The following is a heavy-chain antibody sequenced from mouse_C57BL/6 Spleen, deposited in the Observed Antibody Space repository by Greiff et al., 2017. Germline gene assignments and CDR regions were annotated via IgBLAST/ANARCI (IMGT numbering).Heavy chain of an antibody. D-gene: IGHD1-1*01. Sequence: QVQLQQPGAELVMPGASVKLSCKASGYTFTSYWMHWVKQRPGQGLEWIGEIDPSDSYTNYNQKFKGKSTLTVDKSSSTAYMQLSSLTSEDSAVYYCARRTYGVYLSDYWGQGTSVTVSS. V-gene: IGHV1-69*01. CDR1: GYTFTSYW. CDR3: ARRTYGVYLSDY. CDR2: IDPSDSYT. J-gene: IGHJ4*01.